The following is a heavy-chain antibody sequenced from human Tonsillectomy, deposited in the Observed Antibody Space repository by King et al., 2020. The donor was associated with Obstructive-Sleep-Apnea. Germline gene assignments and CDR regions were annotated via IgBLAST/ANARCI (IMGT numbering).Heavy chain of an antibody. CDR3: AKDIGFXELLSLYGMDV. Sequence: PLVESGGGLVQPGRSLRLSCAASGFTFDDYAMHWVRQAPGKGLEWVSGISWNSASIGYADSVKGRFTISRDNAKNSLYLEMNSLRTEDTALYYCAKDIGFXELLSLYGMDVXGQGTTVTVSS. CDR1: GFTFDDYA. CDR2: ISWNSASI. D-gene: IGHD3-10*01. J-gene: IGHJ6*02. V-gene: IGHV3-9*01.